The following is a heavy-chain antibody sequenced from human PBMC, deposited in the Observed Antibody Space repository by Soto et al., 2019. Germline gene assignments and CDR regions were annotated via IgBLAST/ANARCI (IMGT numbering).Heavy chain of an antibody. CDR1: GFTFSSYG. V-gene: IGHV3-30*18. Sequence: PGGSLRLSCAASGFTFSSYGTHWVRQAPGKGLEWVAVISYDGSNKYYADSVKGRFTISRDNSKNTLYLQMNSLRAEDTAVYYCAKEVDRYGPLYYYYYYGMDVWGQGTTVTVYS. D-gene: IGHD5-18*01. CDR2: ISYDGSNK. J-gene: IGHJ6*02. CDR3: AKEVDRYGPLYYYYYYGMDV.